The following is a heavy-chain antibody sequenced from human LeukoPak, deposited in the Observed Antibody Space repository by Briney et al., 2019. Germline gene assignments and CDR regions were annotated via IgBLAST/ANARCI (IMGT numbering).Heavy chain of an antibody. V-gene: IGHV5-51*01. Sequence: GESLKISCQGSGYSFTSYWIGWVRQMPGKGLEWMGIIYPGDSDARYSPSFQGQVTISADKSISTAYLQWSSLKASDTAMYYCARLEHSETYCSGGSCHFSTNWFDPWGQGTLVTVSS. CDR2: IYPGDSDA. J-gene: IGHJ5*02. D-gene: IGHD2-15*01. CDR1: GYSFTSYW. CDR3: ARLEHSETYCSGGSCHFSTNWFDP.